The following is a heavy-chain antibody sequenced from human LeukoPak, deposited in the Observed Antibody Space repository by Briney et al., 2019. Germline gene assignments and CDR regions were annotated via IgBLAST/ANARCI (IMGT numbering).Heavy chain of an antibody. Sequence: PGGSLRLSCAASGFTFSSYAMSWVRQAPGKGLEWVSSISSSSSYIYYADSVKGRFTISRDNAKNSLYLQMNSLRAEDTAVYYCARDRSYYHDSWGQGTLVTVSS. D-gene: IGHD3-22*01. CDR3: ARDRSYYHDS. J-gene: IGHJ4*02. CDR1: GFTFSSYA. CDR2: ISSSSSYI. V-gene: IGHV3-21*01.